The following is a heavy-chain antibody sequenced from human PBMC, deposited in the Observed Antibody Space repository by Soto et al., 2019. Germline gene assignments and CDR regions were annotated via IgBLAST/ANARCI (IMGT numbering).Heavy chain of an antibody. J-gene: IGHJ3*02. CDR1: GFTFSSYS. V-gene: IGHV3-21*01. D-gene: IGHD3-10*01. Sequence: EVQLVESGGGLDKPGGSLRLSCAASGFTFSSYSMNWVRQAPGKGLEWVSSISSSSSYIYYADSVKGRFTISRDNAKNSLYLQMNSLRAEDTAVYYCATALVITMVRGVSDAFDIWGQGTMVTVSS. CDR2: ISSSSSYI. CDR3: ATALVITMVRGVSDAFDI.